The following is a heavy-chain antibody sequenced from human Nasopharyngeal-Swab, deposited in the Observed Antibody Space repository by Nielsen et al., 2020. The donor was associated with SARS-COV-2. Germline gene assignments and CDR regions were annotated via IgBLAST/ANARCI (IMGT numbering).Heavy chain of an antibody. CDR3: ARDLWRRAARDYYYYSMDV. D-gene: IGHD3-3*01. Sequence: SVKVSCKASGGTFSSYAISWVRQAPGQGLEWMGGIIPIFGTANYAQKFQGRVTITADESTSTAYMELSSLRSEDTAVYYCARDLWRRAARDYYYYSMDVWGQGTTVTVSS. J-gene: IGHJ6*02. V-gene: IGHV1-69*13. CDR1: GGTFSSYA. CDR2: IIPIFGTA.